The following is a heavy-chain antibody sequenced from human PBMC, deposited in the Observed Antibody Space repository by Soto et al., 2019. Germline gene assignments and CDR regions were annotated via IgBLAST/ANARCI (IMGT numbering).Heavy chain of an antibody. J-gene: IGHJ3*02. CDR2: IIPIFGTA. CDR1: GGTFSSYA. V-gene: IGHV1-69*13. CDR3: ARDSSGKDAFDI. Sequence: SVKVSCKASGGTFSSYAISWVRQAPGQGLEWMGGIIPIFGTANYAQKFQGRVTITADESTSTAYMELSSLRSEDTAVYYCARDSSGKDAFDIWGQGTMVTVSS.